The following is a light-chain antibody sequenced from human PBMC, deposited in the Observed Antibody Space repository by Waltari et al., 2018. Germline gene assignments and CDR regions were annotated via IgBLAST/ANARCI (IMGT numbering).Light chain of an antibody. J-gene: IGLJ2*01. CDR1: AFPKKY. CDR3: YSTDSSGNQV. Sequence: SYELTPPPSVSVSPGQTARITCSGDAFPKKYAYWYQQKSGQAPVLVIYEDSKRPSGIPERFSGSSSGTMATLTISGAQVEDEADYYCYSTDSSGNQVFGGGTKLTVL. V-gene: IGLV3-10*01. CDR2: EDS.